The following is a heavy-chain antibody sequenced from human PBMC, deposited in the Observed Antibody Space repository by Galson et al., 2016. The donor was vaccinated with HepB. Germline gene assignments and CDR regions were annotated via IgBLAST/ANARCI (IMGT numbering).Heavy chain of an antibody. V-gene: IGHV3-30*04. Sequence: SLRLSCAASGFIFSTYAMHWVRQTPGKGLEWVATISDDGTNQYYVDSVKGRFTISRDNSKNTRYLQMNSLRPEDTAVYYCARADYGDYVAFFDYLGQGTLVTVSS. J-gene: IGHJ4*02. CDR1: GFIFSTYA. CDR3: ARADYGDYVAFFDY. D-gene: IGHD4-17*01. CDR2: ISDDGTNQ.